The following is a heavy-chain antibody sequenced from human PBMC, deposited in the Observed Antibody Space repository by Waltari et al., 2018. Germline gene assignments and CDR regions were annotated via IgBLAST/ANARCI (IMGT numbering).Heavy chain of an antibody. J-gene: IGHJ4*02. CDR3: ARDGPYYYDSSGGVY. D-gene: IGHD3-22*01. CDR2: IYYSGST. V-gene: IGHV4-59*01. Sequence: QVQLQESGPGLVKPSETLSLTCTVSGGSISSYYWSWIRQPPGKGLEWIGYIYYSGSTNYLPSIKSRVTISVDTSKIQCSLKLSSVTAADTAVYYGARDGPYYYDSSGGVYWGQGTLVTVSS. CDR1: GGSISSYY.